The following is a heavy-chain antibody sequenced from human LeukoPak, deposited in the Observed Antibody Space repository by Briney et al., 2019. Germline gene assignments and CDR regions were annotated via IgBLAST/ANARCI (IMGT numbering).Heavy chain of an antibody. V-gene: IGHV4-4*07. D-gene: IGHD1-26*01. J-gene: IGHJ4*02. CDR1: GGSLSSYY. CDR2: ISSSGST. CDR3: AREGRGSHSGY. Sequence: PETLSLTCTVSGGSLSSYYWSWIRQPAGKGLEWIGLISSSGSTNYNPSLKSRVTMSVDKSKNQCSLTLTSVTAADTAVYYCAREGRGSHSGYWGQGSLVTVSS.